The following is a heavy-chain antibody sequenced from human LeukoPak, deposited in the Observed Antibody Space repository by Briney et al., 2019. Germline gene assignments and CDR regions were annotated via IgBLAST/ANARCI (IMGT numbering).Heavy chain of an antibody. V-gene: IGHV4-59*01. J-gene: IGHJ4*02. CDR2: IHYSGGT. D-gene: IGHD1-1*01. CDR1: GDSISSFW. Sequence: LETLSLTCTVSGDSISSFWWSWIRQPPGKGLEWIGCIHYSGGTKYHPSFKSRVAMSVDTSKNQFSLKLTSVTAADSAVYYCARDLELERDRWNYFESWGQGTLVTVSS. CDR3: ARDLELERDRWNYFES.